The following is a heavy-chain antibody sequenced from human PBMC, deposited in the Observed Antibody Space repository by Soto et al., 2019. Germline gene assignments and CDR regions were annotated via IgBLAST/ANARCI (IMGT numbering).Heavy chain of an antibody. Sequence: QVQLVQSGAEVKKPGASVKVSCKASGYTFTGYYMHWVRQAPGQGLEWMGWISPNSGVTSYAQKFQGRVTMTRDTSISTIYMELYSLRADDTAVYYCARDREGYLDYWVQGSLVTVSS. CDR1: GYTFTGYY. CDR3: ARDREGYLDY. V-gene: IGHV1-2*02. J-gene: IGHJ4*02. CDR2: ISPNSGVT.